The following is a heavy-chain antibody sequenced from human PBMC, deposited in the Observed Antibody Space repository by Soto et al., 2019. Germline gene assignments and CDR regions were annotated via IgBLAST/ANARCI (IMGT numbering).Heavy chain of an antibody. CDR2: IKDGGST. V-gene: IGHV4-34*01. CDR1: GGSLTGYY. D-gene: IGHD5-12*01. J-gene: IGHJ4*02. Sequence: QVQLQQWGAGLLKPSETLSLTCAVNGGSLTGYYWSWIRQPPGKGLEWIGEIKDGGSTNYSPSLRGRATISSHTSNNQFSRKLNSVTAADTAVYYCARGQEGIVATHWDQGALVTVSS. CDR3: ARGQEGIVATH.